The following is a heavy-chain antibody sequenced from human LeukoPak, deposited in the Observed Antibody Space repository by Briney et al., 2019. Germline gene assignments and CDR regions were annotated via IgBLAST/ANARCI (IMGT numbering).Heavy chain of an antibody. CDR3: ARGARYYYDSSGYYFRDFDY. V-gene: IGHV1-2*06. CDR2: INPNSGGT. Sequence: ASVKVSCKASGYTFTGYHMHWVRQAPGQGLEWMGRINPNSGGTNYAQKFLARVTMTRDTSISTAYMELSRLRSDDTAVYYCARGARYYYDSSGYYFRDFDYWGKGTLVTVSS. J-gene: IGHJ4*02. CDR1: GYTFTGYH. D-gene: IGHD3-22*01.